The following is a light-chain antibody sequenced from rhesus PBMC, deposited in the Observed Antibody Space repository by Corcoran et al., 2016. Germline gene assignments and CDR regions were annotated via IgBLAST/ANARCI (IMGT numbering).Light chain of an antibody. V-gene: IGKV1-94*01. CDR1: QGINKE. J-gene: IGKJ3*01. Sequence: GDRVTVTCRASQGINKELSWYQQKPGKAPTLLIYAESSLQTGVSSRFSGSGSWTDYTLTISSLQPEDVATYYCLQDYTTPFTFGPGTKLDIK. CDR2: AES. CDR3: LQDYTTPFT.